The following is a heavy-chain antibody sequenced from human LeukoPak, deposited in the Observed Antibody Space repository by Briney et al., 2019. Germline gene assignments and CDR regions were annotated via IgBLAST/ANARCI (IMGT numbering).Heavy chain of an antibody. J-gene: IGHJ6*03. D-gene: IGHD3-22*01. Sequence: KPSETLSLTCAVYGGSFSGYYWSWIRQPPGKGLEWIGEINHSGSTNYNPSLKSRVTISVDTSKNQFSLKLSSVPAADTAVFYFARGAIYYYDSSGYYPLYYYYYMDVWGKGTTVTVSS. CDR3: ARGAIYYYDSSGYYPLYYYYYMDV. CDR1: GGSFSGYY. V-gene: IGHV4-34*01. CDR2: INHSGST.